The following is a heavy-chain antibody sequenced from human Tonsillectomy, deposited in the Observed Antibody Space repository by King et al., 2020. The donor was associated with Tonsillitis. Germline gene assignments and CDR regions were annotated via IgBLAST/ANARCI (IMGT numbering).Heavy chain of an antibody. J-gene: IGHJ3*02. CDR1: GFTFSSYA. Sequence: VQLVESGGGVVQPGRSLRLSCAASGFTFSSYAMHWVRQAPGKGLEWVAVISYDGSNKYYADSVKGRFTISRDNSKNTLYLQMNSLRAEDTAVYYCAGGLYGDYAEGAFDIWGQGTTVTVSS. CDR2: ISYDGSNK. D-gene: IGHD4-17*01. V-gene: IGHV3-30-3*01. CDR3: AGGLYGDYAEGAFDI.